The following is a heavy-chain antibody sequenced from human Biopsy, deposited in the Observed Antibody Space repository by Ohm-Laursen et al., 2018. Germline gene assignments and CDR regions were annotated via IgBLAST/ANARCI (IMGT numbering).Heavy chain of an antibody. V-gene: IGHV3-9*01. CDR1: GFTFDNYA. J-gene: IGHJ4*02. D-gene: IGHD2-21*02. CDR3: AKDLGQVTAAFGY. Sequence: SLRLSCTASGFTFDNYAMHWVRQAPGKGLAWVSGIPWNSGSIGYADSVQGRFSIFRDNSKHSLYLQMNSLRAEDTAVYYCAKDLGQVTAAFGYWGQGTLVTVSS. CDR2: IPWNSGSI.